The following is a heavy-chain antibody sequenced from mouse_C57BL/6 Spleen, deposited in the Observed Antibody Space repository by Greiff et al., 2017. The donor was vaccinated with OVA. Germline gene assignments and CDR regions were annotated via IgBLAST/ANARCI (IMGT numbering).Heavy chain of an antibody. J-gene: IGHJ3*01. D-gene: IGHD1-1*01. CDR1: GYSFTGYY. V-gene: IGHV1-42*01. Sequence: EVQLQQSGPELVKPGASVKISCKASGYSFTGYYMNWVKQSPEKSLEWIGEINPSTGGTTYNQKFKAKATLTVDKSSSTAYMQLKSLTSEDSAVYYCALTTVVAKGFAYWGQGTLVTVSA. CDR2: INPSTGGT. CDR3: ALTTVVAKGFAY.